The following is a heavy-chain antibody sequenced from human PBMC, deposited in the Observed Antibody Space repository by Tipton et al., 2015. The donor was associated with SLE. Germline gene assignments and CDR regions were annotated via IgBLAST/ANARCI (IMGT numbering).Heavy chain of an antibody. CDR1: GGALRGYY. Sequence: TLSLTCAVYGGALRGYYWSWIRQHPGQGLEGIGEINHSGSTNYNPSLKSRVTISVDTSKNQFSLKLSTVTAADTAVYYCARGWIRIVGGTHFDYWGQGTLVTVSS. D-gene: IGHD1-26*01. V-gene: IGHV4-34*01. CDR2: INHSGST. CDR3: ARGWIRIVGGTHFDY. J-gene: IGHJ4*02.